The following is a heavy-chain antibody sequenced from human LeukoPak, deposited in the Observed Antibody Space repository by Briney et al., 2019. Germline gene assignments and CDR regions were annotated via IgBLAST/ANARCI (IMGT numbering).Heavy chain of an antibody. CDR3: AGLYDHATAFYYYYYMDV. V-gene: IGHV1-2*02. J-gene: IGHJ6*03. D-gene: IGHD2-2*02. CDR1: GYTFTGYY. CDR2: SNPTSGGT. Sequence: ASVKVSCKASGYTFTGYYMDWVRHAPGQGLGWRGWSNPTSGGTNYAPKFPGRVAMTWDKSLSTACMELSRLRSEPQAVYYSAGLYDHATAFYYYYYMDVWGKGTTVTLSS.